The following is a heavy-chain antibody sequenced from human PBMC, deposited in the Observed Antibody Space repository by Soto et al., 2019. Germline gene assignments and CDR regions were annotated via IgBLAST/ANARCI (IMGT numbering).Heavy chain of an antibody. D-gene: IGHD1-26*01. CDR3: ARDGGRHSGGIDY. CDR2: IIPIFGTA. V-gene: IGHV1-69*01. Sequence: QLQLVQSGAEVKKPGSSVKVSCKASGGTFSSYSINWGRQAPGQGLEWMGEIIPIFGTANYAQKFQGRVTITADESTSTAYMELSSLRSEDTAVYYCARDGGRHSGGIDYWGQGTLVTVSS. J-gene: IGHJ4*02. CDR1: GGTFSSYS.